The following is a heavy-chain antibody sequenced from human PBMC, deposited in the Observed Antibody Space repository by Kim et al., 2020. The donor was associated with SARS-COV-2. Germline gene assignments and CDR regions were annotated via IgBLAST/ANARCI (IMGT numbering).Heavy chain of an antibody. CDR1: GYTFTSYG. J-gene: IGHJ6*02. CDR2: ISAYNGNT. CDR3: ARDSISFTVTTSYYYYYGMDV. Sequence: ASVKVSCKASGYTFTSYGISWVRQAPGQGLEWMGWISAYNGNTNYAQKLQGRVTMTTDTSTSTAYMELRSLRSDDTAVYYCARDSISFTVTTSYYYYYGMDVWGQGTTVTVSS. D-gene: IGHD4-17*01. V-gene: IGHV1-18*01.